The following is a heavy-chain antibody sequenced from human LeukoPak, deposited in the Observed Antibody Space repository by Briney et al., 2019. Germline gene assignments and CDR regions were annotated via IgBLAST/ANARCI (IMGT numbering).Heavy chain of an antibody. Sequence: GGSLRLTCAAFGFIVRSNHINWVRQAPGKGLEWVSITYSGDTTYYADSVKGRFIISRDDSKNTLSLQMNDLRVEDTAVYYCARERPDSRNLDSWGRGALVTVSS. CDR1: GFIVRSNH. J-gene: IGHJ4*02. CDR2: TYSGDTT. V-gene: IGHV3-66*01. CDR3: ARERPDSRNLDS. D-gene: IGHD1-14*01.